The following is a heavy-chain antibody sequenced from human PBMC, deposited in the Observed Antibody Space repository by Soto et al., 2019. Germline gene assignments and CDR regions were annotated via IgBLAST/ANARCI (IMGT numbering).Heavy chain of an antibody. CDR2: INAGNGNT. CDR3: ARDGVDTIIRPPDY. J-gene: IGHJ4*02. CDR1: GYTFTSYA. Sequence: ASVKVSCKASGYTFTSYAMHWVRQAPGQRLEWMGWINAGNGNTKYSQKFQGRVTITRDTSASTAYMELSSLRSEDTAVYYCARDGVDTIIRPPDYWGQGTLVTVSS. V-gene: IGHV1-3*01. D-gene: IGHD5-12*01.